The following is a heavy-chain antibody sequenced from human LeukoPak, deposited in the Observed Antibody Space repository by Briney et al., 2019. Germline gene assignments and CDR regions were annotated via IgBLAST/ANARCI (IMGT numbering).Heavy chain of an antibody. CDR3: ARGNIRKKEYYYDSSGLLYYYYYYMDV. V-gene: IGHV1-69*13. CDR2: IIPIFGTA. D-gene: IGHD3-22*01. Sequence: ASVKVSCKASGGTFSSYAISWVRQAPGQGLEGMGGIIPIFGTANYAQKFQGRVTITADESTSTAYMELSSLRYEDTAVYYCARGNIRKKEYYYDSSGLLYYYYYYMDVWGKGTTVTVSS. CDR1: GGTFSSYA. J-gene: IGHJ6*03.